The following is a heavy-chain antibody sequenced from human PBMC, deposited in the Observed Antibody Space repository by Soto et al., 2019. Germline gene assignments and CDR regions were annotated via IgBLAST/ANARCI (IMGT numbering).Heavy chain of an antibody. V-gene: IGHV1-69*11. D-gene: IGHD3-10*01. J-gene: IGHJ6*02. CDR3: ARDESNYPGRYGMDV. CDR2: IIPILGTT. CDR1: GGTFGTYA. Sequence: GASVKVSCKAPGGTFGTYAINWVRQAPGQGLEWMGRIIPILGTTNYAQMFQGRVTITADESTSTAYMEVSSLRSEDTAVYYCARDESNYPGRYGMDVWGQGTTVTVSS.